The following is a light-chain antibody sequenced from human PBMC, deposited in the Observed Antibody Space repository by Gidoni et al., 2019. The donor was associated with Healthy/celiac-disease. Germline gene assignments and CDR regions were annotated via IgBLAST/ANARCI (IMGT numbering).Light chain of an antibody. J-gene: IGKJ1*01. CDR2: AAS. CDR1: QSIRSY. CDR3: LQRYSTPPT. V-gene: IGKV1-39*01. Sequence: DIKMTQSPSSLSASVGDRVTITCRASQSIRSYLNWYQQKPGKAPKLLIYAASSLQSGVPSRFSGSGSGTDFTLTISSLQPEDFATYYCLQRYSTPPTFGQGTKVEIK.